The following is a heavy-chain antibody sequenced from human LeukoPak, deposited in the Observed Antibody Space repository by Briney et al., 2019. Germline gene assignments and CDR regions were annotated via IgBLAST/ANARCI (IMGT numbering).Heavy chain of an antibody. J-gene: IGHJ5*02. CDR2: IHIDGSST. V-gene: IGHV3-74*01. Sequence: GGSLRLSCAASGFTFSSYWMHWVRQAPGKGLVWVSRIHIDGSSTTYADSVKGRFTISRDNAKNTLYLQMNSLRAEDTAVYYCVREVSGDPWHNWFVPWGQGTMVTVSS. D-gene: IGHD4-17*01. CDR1: GFTFSSYW. CDR3: VREVSGDPWHNWFVP.